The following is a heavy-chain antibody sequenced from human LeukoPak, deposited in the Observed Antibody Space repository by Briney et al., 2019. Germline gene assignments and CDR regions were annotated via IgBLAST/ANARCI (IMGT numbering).Heavy chain of an antibody. J-gene: IGHJ4*02. Sequence: ASVKVSCKASGYTFTSYDINWVRQATGQGLEWMGWMNPNSGNTGYAQKFQGRVTMTRNTSISTAYMELSSPRSEDTAVYYRARGLSYGSQPYYWGQGTLVTVSS. CDR1: GYTFTSYD. V-gene: IGHV1-8*01. CDR2: MNPNSGNT. CDR3: ARGLSYGSQPYY. D-gene: IGHD5-18*01.